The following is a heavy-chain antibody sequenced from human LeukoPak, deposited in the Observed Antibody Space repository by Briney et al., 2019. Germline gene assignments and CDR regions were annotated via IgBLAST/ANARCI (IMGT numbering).Heavy chain of an antibody. J-gene: IGHJ4*02. CDR3: ARVPGYDFWSGYYDY. Sequence: ASVKVSCKASGGTFSSYAISWVRQAPGQGLEGVGRIIPIFGTANYAQKFQGRVTITTDESTSTAYMELSSLRSEDTAVYYCARVPGYDFWSGYYDYWGQGTLVTVSS. CDR1: GGTFSSYA. V-gene: IGHV1-69*05. CDR2: IIPIFGTA. D-gene: IGHD3-3*01.